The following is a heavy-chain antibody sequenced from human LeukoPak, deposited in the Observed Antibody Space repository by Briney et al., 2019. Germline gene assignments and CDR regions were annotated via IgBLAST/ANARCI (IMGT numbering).Heavy chain of an antibody. CDR2: IYSGGST. D-gene: IGHD3-10*01. V-gene: IGHV3-53*04. CDR3: ARAGGYRGSAWYYFDY. Sequence: TGGSLRLSCAASGFTVSSNYMSWVRQAPGKGLEWVSVIYSGGSTYYADSVKGRFTVSRHNSKNTLYLQMNSLRAEDTAVYYCARAGGYRGSAWYYFDYWGQGTLVTVSS. CDR1: GFTVSSNY. J-gene: IGHJ4*02.